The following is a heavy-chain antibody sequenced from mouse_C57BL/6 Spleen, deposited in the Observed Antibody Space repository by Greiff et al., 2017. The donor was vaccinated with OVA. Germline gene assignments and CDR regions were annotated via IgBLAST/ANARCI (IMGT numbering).Heavy chain of an antibody. CDR1: GFTFSDYG. Sequence: EVKLVESGGGLVQPGGSLKLSCAASGFTFSDYGMAWVRQAPRKGPEWVAFISNLAYSIYYADTVTGRFTISRENAKNTLYLEMSSLRSEDTAMYYCARLYDYDGGYYAMDYWGQGTSVTVSS. D-gene: IGHD2-4*01. CDR2: ISNLAYSI. J-gene: IGHJ4*01. CDR3: ARLYDYDGGYYAMDY. V-gene: IGHV5-15*01.